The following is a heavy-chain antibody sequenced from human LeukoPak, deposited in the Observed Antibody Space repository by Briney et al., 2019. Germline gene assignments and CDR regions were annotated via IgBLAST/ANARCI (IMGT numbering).Heavy chain of an antibody. Sequence: GGSLRLSCAASGFTFDDYAMHWVRQAPGKGLEWVSGISWNSGSIGYADSVKGRFTISRDNAKNSLYLQMNSLRAEDTALYYCAKGVYYDILTGSHDYWGQGTLVTVSS. CDR2: ISWNSGSI. J-gene: IGHJ4*02. V-gene: IGHV3-9*01. D-gene: IGHD3-9*01. CDR3: AKGVYYDILTGSHDY. CDR1: GFTFDDYA.